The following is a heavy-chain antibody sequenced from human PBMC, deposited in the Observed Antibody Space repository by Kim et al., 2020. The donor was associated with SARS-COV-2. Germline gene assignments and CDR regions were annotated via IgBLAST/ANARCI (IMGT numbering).Heavy chain of an antibody. V-gene: IGHV1-46*01. Sequence: ASVKVSCKASGYTFTSYYMHWVRQAPGQGLEWMGIINPSGGSTSYAQKFQGRVTMTRDTSTSTVYMELSSLRSEDTAVYYCAISETDIVVVPAATPNYYYYGMDVWGQGTTVTVSS. J-gene: IGHJ6*02. D-gene: IGHD2-2*01. CDR1: GYTFTSYY. CDR3: AISETDIVVVPAATPNYYYYGMDV. CDR2: INPSGGST.